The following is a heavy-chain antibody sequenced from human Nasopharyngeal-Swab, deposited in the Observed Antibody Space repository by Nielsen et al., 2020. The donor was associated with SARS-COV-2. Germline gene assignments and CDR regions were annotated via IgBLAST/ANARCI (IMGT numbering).Heavy chain of an antibody. CDR3: AREAQTGYSSGWTYYYYGMDV. Sequence: GESLKISCAASGFTFSNYWMSWVRQAPGKGLEWVANIKYDESEKYYVASVKGRFTISRDNAKNSLYLQMNSLRVEDTAVYYCAREAQTGYSSGWTYYYYGMDVWGQGTTVTVSS. CDR1: GFTFSNYW. D-gene: IGHD6-19*01. J-gene: IGHJ6*02. V-gene: IGHV3-7*05. CDR2: IKYDESEK.